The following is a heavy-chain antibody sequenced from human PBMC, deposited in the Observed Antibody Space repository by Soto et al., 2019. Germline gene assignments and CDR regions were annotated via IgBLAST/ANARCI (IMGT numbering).Heavy chain of an antibody. V-gene: IGHV3-33*01. Sequence: QVQRVESGGGVVQPGRSLRLSCAASGFTFSSYGMHWFRQAPGKGLEWVAVIWYDGSNKYYADSVKGRFTISRDNSKNTLYLQMNSLRAEDTAVYYCARDGFDWLLSVDFGGFDYWGQGTLVTVSS. D-gene: IGHD3-9*01. J-gene: IGHJ4*02. CDR3: ARDGFDWLLSVDFGGFDY. CDR2: IWYDGSNK. CDR1: GFTFSSYG.